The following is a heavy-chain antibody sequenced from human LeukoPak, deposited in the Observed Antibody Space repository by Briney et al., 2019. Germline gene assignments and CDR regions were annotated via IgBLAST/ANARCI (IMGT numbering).Heavy chain of an antibody. CDR2: IFHTGST. J-gene: IGHJ4*02. CDR1: RDSIGASIDSPNW. D-gene: IGHD2-15*01. CDR3: ARAPRAYCSATGSCFQDD. Sequence: SETLSLTCAVFRDSIGASIDSPNWWSWVRQPPGKGLEWIGEIFHTGSTNYNPSLKSRVTMSVDKSKNQFFLNLTSVTAADTATYFCARAPRAYCSATGSCFQDDWGQGTLVIVSS. V-gene: IGHV4-4*02.